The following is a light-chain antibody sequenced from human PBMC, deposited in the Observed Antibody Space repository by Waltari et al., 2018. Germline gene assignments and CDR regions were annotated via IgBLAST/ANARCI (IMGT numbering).Light chain of an antibody. J-gene: IGKJ1*01. CDR2: GAS. CDR1: QSVTRT. CDR3: QHYLRLPAT. Sequence: EIVLTQSPGTLSLSPGERATLSCRARQSVTRTLAWYQQKPGQAPRLLIYGASNRATGFPDRFSGSVAGTDYSLTISRRETEDFAGYYCQHYLRLPATFGQGTKVEIK. V-gene: IGKV3-20*01.